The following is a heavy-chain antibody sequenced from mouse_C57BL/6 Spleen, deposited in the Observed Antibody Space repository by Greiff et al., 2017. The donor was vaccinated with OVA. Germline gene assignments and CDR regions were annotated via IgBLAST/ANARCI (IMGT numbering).Heavy chain of an antibody. V-gene: IGHV5-17*01. CDR2: ISSGSSTI. J-gene: IGHJ3*01. Sequence: EVMLVESGGGLVKPGGSLKLSCAASGFTFSDYGMHWVRQAPEKGLEWVAYISSGSSTIYYADTVKGRFTSSRDNAKNTLFLQMTSLRSEDTAMYYCARSYYGNYWFAYWGQGTLVTVSA. CDR3: ARSYYGNYWFAY. D-gene: IGHD2-1*01. CDR1: GFTFSDYG.